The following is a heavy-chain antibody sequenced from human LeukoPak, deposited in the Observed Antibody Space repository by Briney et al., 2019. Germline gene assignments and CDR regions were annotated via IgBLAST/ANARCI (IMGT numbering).Heavy chain of an antibody. Sequence: ASVKVSCKASGYTFTGYCMHWVRQAPGQGLEWMGWINPNSGGTNYAQKFQGRVTMTRDTSISTAYMELSRLRSDDTAVYYCARDYGSQHPIDYWGQGTLVTVSS. D-gene: IGHD1-1*01. CDR3: ARDYGSQHPIDY. CDR2: INPNSGGT. CDR1: GYTFTGYC. J-gene: IGHJ4*02. V-gene: IGHV1-2*02.